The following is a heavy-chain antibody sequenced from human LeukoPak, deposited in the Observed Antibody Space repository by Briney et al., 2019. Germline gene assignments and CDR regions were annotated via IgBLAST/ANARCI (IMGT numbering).Heavy chain of an antibody. D-gene: IGHD4-17*01. CDR3: ARHLFPDYGDYADY. Sequence: GESLKISCQGSGYSFTSYWVGWVRQMPGKGLEWMGIMYPGDSDTRYSPSFQGQVTISADKSISTAYLQRSSLKASDTAIYYCARHLFPDYGDYADYWGQGTLVTVSS. CDR2: MYPGDSDT. J-gene: IGHJ4*02. V-gene: IGHV5-51*01. CDR1: GYSFTSYW.